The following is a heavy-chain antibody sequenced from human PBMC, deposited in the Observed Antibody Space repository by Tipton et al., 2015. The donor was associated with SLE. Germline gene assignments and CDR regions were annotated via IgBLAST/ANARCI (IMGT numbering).Heavy chain of an antibody. CDR3: ARLSYSSSFFDY. J-gene: IGHJ4*02. V-gene: IGHV4-61*02. CDR1: GGSISSGSFY. CDR2: IYTSGST. D-gene: IGHD6-6*01. Sequence: TLSLTCTVSGGSISSGSFYWSWFRQPAGKGLGCIGRIYTSGSTNYNPSLKSRGTISVDTSKNQFSLKLSSVTAADTAVYYCARLSYSSSFFDYWGQGTLVTVSS.